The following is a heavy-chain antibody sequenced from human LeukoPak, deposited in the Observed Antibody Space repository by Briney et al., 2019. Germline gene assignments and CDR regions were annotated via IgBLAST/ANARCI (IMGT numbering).Heavy chain of an antibody. V-gene: IGHV3-21*01. CDR3: ARDRWTVAGTFDY. D-gene: IGHD6-13*01. Sequence: GGSLRLSCAASGFTFSSYSMNWVRQAPGKGLEWVSSISSSTSYIYYADSVKGRLTISRDNAKNSLYLQMNSLRAEDTAVYYCARDRWTVAGTFDYWGQGTLVTVSS. CDR2: ISSSTSYI. J-gene: IGHJ4*02. CDR1: GFTFSSYS.